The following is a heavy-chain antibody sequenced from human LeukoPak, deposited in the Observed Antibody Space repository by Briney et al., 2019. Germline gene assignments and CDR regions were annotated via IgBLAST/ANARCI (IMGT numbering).Heavy chain of an antibody. CDR1: GGSISSYY. D-gene: IGHD6-13*01. Sequence: PSETLSLTCTVSGGSISSYYWSWIRQPAGKGLEWIGRIYTSGSTNYNPSLKSRVTMSVDTSKNQFSLKLSSVTAADTAVYYCAREGSSWTGLDAFDIWGQGTMVTVSS. CDR3: AREGSSWTGLDAFDI. CDR2: IYTSGST. V-gene: IGHV4-4*07. J-gene: IGHJ3*02.